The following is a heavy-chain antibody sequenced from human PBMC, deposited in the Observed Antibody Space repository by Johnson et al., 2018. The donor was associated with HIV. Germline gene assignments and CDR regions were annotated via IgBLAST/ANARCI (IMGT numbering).Heavy chain of an antibody. V-gene: IGHV3-74*02. CDR1: GFIFSRSW. Sequence: VQLVESGGGVVQPGGSLRLSCAASGFIFSRSWMHWVRQVPGKGLVWVSRSNSDGSRTTYADSVKGRFTISRDNAKNSLYLQMNSLRAEDTAVYYCAKVYSSSVPAPGIWGQGTMVTVSS. CDR2: SNSDGSRT. D-gene: IGHD6-6*01. CDR3: AKVYSSSVPAPGI. J-gene: IGHJ3*02.